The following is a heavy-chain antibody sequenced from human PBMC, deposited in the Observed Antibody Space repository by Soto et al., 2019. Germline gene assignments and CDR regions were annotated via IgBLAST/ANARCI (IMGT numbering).Heavy chain of an antibody. CDR1: EXTFSTYA. CDR2: IFSGGSPT. D-gene: IGHD3-9*01. V-gene: IGHV3-23*05. J-gene: IGHJ4*02. CDR3: AKGALSTYFD. Sequence: GSLRLSCAASEXTFSTYAMSWVCQAPGKGLEWVSSIFSGGSPTYYADSVKGRFTISRDNSKNTLYMQMNSLRAEDTAVYYCAKGALSTYFDWGQGTLATVSS.